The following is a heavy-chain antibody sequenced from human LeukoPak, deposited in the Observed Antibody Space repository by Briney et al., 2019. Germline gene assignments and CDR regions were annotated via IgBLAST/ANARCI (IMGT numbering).Heavy chain of an antibody. CDR3: SRESGAFSPFGY. CDR1: GGSISSTNW. CDR2: ISLSGVT. Sequence: KSSGTLSLTCGVSGGSISSTNWWSWVRQPPGQGLEWIGEISLSGVTNYNPSLKSRVTMSLDRSKNHLSLTLTSVTVADTAVYYCSRESGAFSPFGYWGQGTLVTVHS. J-gene: IGHJ4*02. D-gene: IGHD1-26*01. V-gene: IGHV4-4*02.